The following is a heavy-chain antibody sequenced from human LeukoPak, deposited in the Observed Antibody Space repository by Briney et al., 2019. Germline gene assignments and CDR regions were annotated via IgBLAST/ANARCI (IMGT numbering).Heavy chain of an antibody. Sequence: SQTLSLSCAISGDRVSTNGVGWNWVRQSPSRGLEWLGRTYYTSKWNTDYAVSVKSRIVVNPDTSKNQFSLQLNSVTSEDTAVYYCARGRASAFDVWGQGTMVTV. CDR3: ARGRASAFDV. CDR1: GDRVSTNGVG. D-gene: IGHD6-25*01. V-gene: IGHV6-1*01. CDR2: TYYTSKWNT. J-gene: IGHJ3*01.